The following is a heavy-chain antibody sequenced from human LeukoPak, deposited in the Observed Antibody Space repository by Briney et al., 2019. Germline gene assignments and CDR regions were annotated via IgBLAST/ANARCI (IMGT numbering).Heavy chain of an antibody. D-gene: IGHD6-19*01. CDR1: GLTFSSYG. J-gene: IGHJ4*02. Sequence: GRSLRLSCAASGLTFSSYGMHWVRQAPGKGLEWVAVISYDGSNKYYADSVKGRFTISRDNSKNTLYLQMNSLRAEDTAVYYCAKDILPRYSSGWTSGFDYWGQGTLVTVSS. CDR2: ISYDGSNK. V-gene: IGHV3-30*18. CDR3: AKDILPRYSSGWTSGFDY.